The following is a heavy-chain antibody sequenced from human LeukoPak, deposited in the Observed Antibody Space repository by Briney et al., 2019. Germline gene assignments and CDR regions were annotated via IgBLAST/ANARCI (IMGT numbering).Heavy chain of an antibody. D-gene: IGHD6-6*01. CDR1: GFTFSSYA. V-gene: IGHV3-23*01. Sequence: GGSLRLSCAASGFTFSSYAMSWVRQAPGKGLEWVSAISGSGGSTYYADSVKGRFTISRDNSKNKLYLQLNSLRTEDTAVYYCAKSMYSSSLDYWGQGTLVTVSS. J-gene: IGHJ4*02. CDR3: AKSMYSSSLDY. CDR2: ISGSGGST.